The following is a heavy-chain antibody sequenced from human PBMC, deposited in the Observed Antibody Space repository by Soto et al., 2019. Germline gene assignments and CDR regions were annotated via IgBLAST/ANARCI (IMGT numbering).Heavy chain of an antibody. CDR3: AKDGRLAGVTRSELDLDF. Sequence: HPGGSLRLSCAASGFTFSNYAMYWVRQAPGKGLEWVSTITASGSSTYDADSVKGRFTISRDNSRDTLYLQMNSLRAEDTAVYYCAKDGRLAGVTRSELDLDFCGQGTLVTVSS. J-gene: IGHJ4*02. D-gene: IGHD1-26*01. CDR2: ITASGSST. CDR1: GFTFSNYA. V-gene: IGHV3-23*01.